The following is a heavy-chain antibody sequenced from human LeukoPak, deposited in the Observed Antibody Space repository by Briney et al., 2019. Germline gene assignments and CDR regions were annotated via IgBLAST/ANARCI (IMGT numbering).Heavy chain of an antibody. J-gene: IGHJ5*02. D-gene: IGHD4-17*01. CDR3: ARGYDHGDYWFDP. V-gene: IGHV4-61*02. Sequence: SETLSLTCTVSGGSITSGNCYWTWIRQPAGKGLEWIGRIYTGGSTNYNPSLKSRVTISMDTSKNQFSLNLSSVTAADTAVYYCARGYDHGDYWFDPWGQGTLVTVSS. CDR2: IYTGGST. CDR1: GGSITSGNCY.